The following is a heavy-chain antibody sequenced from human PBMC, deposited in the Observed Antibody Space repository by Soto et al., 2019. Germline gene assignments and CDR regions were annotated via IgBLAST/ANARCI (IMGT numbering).Heavy chain of an antibody. CDR3: ARLGYNYGR. Sequence: QVQLVQSGAAVKNPVSSVKVSCKASGGTFSSYAISWVRQDPGQGLEWMGVIIHIFGTANYAQKFQGRVTITADKSTSTDYMELSSLRSDDTAVYYCARLGYNYGRWGQGKLVTVSS. CDR2: IIHIFGTA. CDR1: GGTFSSYA. J-gene: IGHJ1*01. V-gene: IGHV1-69*06. D-gene: IGHD5-18*01.